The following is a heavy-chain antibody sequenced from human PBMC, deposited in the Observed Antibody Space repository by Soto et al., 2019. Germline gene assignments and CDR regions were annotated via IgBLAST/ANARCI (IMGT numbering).Heavy chain of an antibody. CDR3: ARMGGIVGADNWFDP. Sequence: QVQLVQSGAEVKKPGASVKVSCKSSGYTFTSYSLIWVRQAPGQGLEWVGWINPYNGNTNYAQKFQGRVTMTTDTSTSTAYMELWSLRSDDTALYYCARMGGIVGADNWFDPWGQGTLVTVSS. CDR2: INPYNGNT. V-gene: IGHV1-18*01. D-gene: IGHD1-26*01. CDR1: GYTFTSYS. J-gene: IGHJ5*02.